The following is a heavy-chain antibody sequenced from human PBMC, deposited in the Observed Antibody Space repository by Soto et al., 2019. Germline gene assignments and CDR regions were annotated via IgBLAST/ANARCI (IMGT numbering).Heavy chain of an antibody. Sequence: GESLKISCAASGFTFSSYAMSWVRQAPGKGLEWVSAISGSGGSTYYADSVKGRFTISRDNSKNTLYLQMNSLIAEDTAVYYCAKESGSFTIFGVVIHHWGQGTLVTVSS. CDR2: ISGSGGST. D-gene: IGHD3-3*01. V-gene: IGHV3-23*01. J-gene: IGHJ4*02. CDR3: AKESGSFTIFGVVIHH. CDR1: GFTFSSYA.